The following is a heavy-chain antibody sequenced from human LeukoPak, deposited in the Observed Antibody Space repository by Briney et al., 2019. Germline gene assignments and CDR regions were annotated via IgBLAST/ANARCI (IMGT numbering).Heavy chain of an antibody. Sequence: AGGPLRLSCAASGFTFSSYSMNWVRQAPGKGLEWVSYISSSSSTIYYADSVKGRFTISRDNAKNSLYLQMNSLGAEDTAVYYCARDREWELLRDAFDIWGQGTMVTVSS. V-gene: IGHV3-48*01. CDR2: ISSSSSTI. J-gene: IGHJ3*02. D-gene: IGHD1-26*01. CDR1: GFTFSSYS. CDR3: ARDREWELLRDAFDI.